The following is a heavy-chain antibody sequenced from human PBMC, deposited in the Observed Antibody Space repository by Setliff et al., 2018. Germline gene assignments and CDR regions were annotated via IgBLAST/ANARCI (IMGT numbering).Heavy chain of an antibody. V-gene: IGHV1-18*01. Sequence: ASVKVSCKSSGYTFTSYGVSWVRQAPGQGLEWMGWVNPYNGDTKNAQKFQGRVTMTSDTSTNTVYLEVSSLRSEDTAVYFCARDRFYNSWSGTSITAPHDAFDIWGQGTMVTVSS. CDR3: ARDRFYNSWSGTSITAPHDAFDI. J-gene: IGHJ3*02. CDR1: GYTFTSYG. D-gene: IGHD3-3*01. CDR2: VNPYNGDT.